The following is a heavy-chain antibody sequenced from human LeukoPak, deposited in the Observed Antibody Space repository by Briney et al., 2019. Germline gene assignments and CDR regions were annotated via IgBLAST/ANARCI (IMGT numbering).Heavy chain of an antibody. D-gene: IGHD6-6*01. V-gene: IGHV3-7*01. CDR3: ASSSYSCSSS. CDR2: INEDGSEK. CDR1: GFTFNSYA. Sequence: GGSLRLSCAASGFTFNSYAMSWVRQAPGKGLEWVANINEDGSEKYYVGSVEGRFTISRDNAKNSVFLQMNSLRADDTAMYYCASSSYSCSSSWGQGTLVTVSS. J-gene: IGHJ5*02.